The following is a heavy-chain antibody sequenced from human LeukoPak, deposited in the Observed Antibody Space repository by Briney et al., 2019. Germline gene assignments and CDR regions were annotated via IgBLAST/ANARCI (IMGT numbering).Heavy chain of an antibody. J-gene: IGHJ5*02. Sequence: GGSLRLSCEDSGFTFRSYEMNWVRQAPGKGLEWVSSISSSSSYIYYADSVKGRFTISRDNAKNSLFLQMNSLRAEDTAVYYCARGLTIKHWFDPWGQGTLVTVSS. CDR1: GFTFRSYE. D-gene: IGHD3-10*01. CDR3: ARGLTIKHWFDP. V-gene: IGHV3-21*01. CDR2: ISSSSSYI.